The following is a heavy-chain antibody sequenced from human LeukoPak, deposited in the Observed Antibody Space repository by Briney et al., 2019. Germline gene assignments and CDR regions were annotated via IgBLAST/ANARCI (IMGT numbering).Heavy chain of an antibody. CDR2: INPHSGAT. Sequence: ASVKVSCKASGYTLTSFSISWVRQAPGQGPEWMGWINPHSGATNYAQNFQGRVTMTRDTSISTAYMELSSLTSDDTAMYYCSRDLLMYYSGSGESTWGQGTQVTVSS. V-gene: IGHV1-2*02. J-gene: IGHJ5*02. CDR1: GYTLTSFS. D-gene: IGHD3-10*01. CDR3: SRDLLMYYSGSGEST.